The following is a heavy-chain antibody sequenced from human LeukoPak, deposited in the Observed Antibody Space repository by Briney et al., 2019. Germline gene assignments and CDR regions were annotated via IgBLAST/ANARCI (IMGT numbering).Heavy chain of an antibody. Sequence: GGSLRLSCVASGFTVSSNYMSWVRQAPGKGLEWVSVIYSGGSTYYADSVKGRFTISRDNSKNTLYLQMNSLRAEDTAVYYCARGSEWQQQLTGPPRGHYFYYMDVWGKGTTVTISS. D-gene: IGHD6-13*01. J-gene: IGHJ6*03. V-gene: IGHV3-53*01. CDR3: ARGSEWQQQLTGPPRGHYFYYMDV. CDR2: IYSGGST. CDR1: GFTVSSNY.